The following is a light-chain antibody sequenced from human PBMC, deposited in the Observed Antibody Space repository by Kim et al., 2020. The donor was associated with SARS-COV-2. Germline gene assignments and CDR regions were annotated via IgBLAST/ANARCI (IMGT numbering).Light chain of an antibody. CDR2: AAS. CDR1: QCITNY. CDR3: KKYNSAAWT. V-gene: IGKV1-27*01. J-gene: IGKJ1*01. Sequence: AAVEDRVNITGRASQCITNYLAWYQQKPGKVRKLLIYAASASQSGVPGRFRGSGCGTDFTLTISSLQTEDVATYDCKKYNSAAWTFGLGTKVDIK.